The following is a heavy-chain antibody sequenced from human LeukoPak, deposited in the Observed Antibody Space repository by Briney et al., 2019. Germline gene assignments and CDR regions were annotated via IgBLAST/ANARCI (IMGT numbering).Heavy chain of an antibody. Sequence: GGSLTLSCAASGFTFSSYNMNWVRQAQGKGLEWVSSINSSYSYIYYEDSVMGSLTISRDNAKNSLHLQMNRLRAEDTAVYYCARDGVPIRYCSGGSCSVNCFDPSGQGALVTVSS. CDR3: ARDGVPIRYCSGGSCSVNCFDP. J-gene: IGHJ5*02. D-gene: IGHD2-15*01. CDR2: INSSYSYI. CDR1: GFTFSSYN. V-gene: IGHV3-21*01.